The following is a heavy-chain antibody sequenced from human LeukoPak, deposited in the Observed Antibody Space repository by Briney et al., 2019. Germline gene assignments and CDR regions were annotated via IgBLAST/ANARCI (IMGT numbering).Heavy chain of an antibody. Sequence: GGSLRLSCAASGFTFSSYAMSWVRQAPGKGLEWVSAISGSGGSTYYADSVKGRFTISRDNSRNTLYLQMNSLRAEDTAIYYCAKERESYFEFDLWGQGTLVTVSS. CDR2: ISGSGGST. CDR1: GFTFSSYA. D-gene: IGHD1-26*01. CDR3: AKERESYFEFDL. V-gene: IGHV3-23*01. J-gene: IGHJ4*02.